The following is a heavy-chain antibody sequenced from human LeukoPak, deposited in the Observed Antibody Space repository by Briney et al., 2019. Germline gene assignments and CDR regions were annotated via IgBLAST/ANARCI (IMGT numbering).Heavy chain of an antibody. CDR3: ARQYDSSGYYFDY. J-gene: IGHJ4*02. D-gene: IGHD3-22*01. CDR2: IYPGDSDT. Sequence: GGSLKISCKGSGYSFTSYWIGWVRQMPGKGLEWMGIIYPGDSDTRYSPSFQGQVTISADKSISTAYLQWSSLKASDTAMYYCARQYDSSGYYFDYWGQGTLVTVSS. CDR1: GYSFTSYW. V-gene: IGHV5-51*01.